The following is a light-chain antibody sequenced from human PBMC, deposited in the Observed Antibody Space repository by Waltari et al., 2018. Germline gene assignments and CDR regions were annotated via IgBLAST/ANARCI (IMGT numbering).Light chain of an antibody. V-gene: IGKV3-20*01. J-gene: IGKJ1*01. CDR1: QSISRY. Sequence: LTQSPGTLSLSPGERAPLSCRASQSISRYLAWYQQKPGQAPRLLIYGASTRATGIPDRFSGSGSGTDFSLTISGLVPEDSAVYYCQHHFRLPATFGQGTKVEIK. CDR2: GAS. CDR3: QHHFRLPAT.